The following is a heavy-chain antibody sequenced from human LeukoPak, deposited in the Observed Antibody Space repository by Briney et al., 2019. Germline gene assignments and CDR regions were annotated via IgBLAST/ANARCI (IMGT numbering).Heavy chain of an antibody. J-gene: IGHJ3*02. CDR1: GDSISSSTYY. Sequence: SETLSLTCTVSGDSISSSTYYWGWIRQPPGKGLEWIGSIYYSGSTYYNPSLKSRVTISVDTSKNQFSLKLSSVTAADTAVYYCARHGLCSGGSCYSRVAFDIWGQGTMVTVSS. CDR3: ARHGLCSGGSCYSRVAFDI. V-gene: IGHV4-39*01. CDR2: IYYSGST. D-gene: IGHD2-15*01.